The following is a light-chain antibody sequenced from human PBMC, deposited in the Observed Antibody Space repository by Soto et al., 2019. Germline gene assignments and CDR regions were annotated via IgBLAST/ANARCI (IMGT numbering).Light chain of an antibody. J-gene: IGKJ2*01. CDR1: QSVSSSY. V-gene: IGKV3-20*01. CDR2: ATS. Sequence: EIVLTQSPGTLSLSSGERATLSCRASQSVSSSYLAWYQQKPGQAPRLLVYATSSRATGIPDRFSGSGSGTDVTLTISRLEPEDFAVYYCQQYGSSSFTFSQGTKLEIK. CDR3: QQYGSSSFT.